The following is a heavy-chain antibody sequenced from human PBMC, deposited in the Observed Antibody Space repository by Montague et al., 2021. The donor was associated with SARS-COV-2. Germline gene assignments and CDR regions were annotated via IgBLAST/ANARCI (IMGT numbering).Heavy chain of an antibody. CDR2: IRQSGRT. Sequence: SETLSLTCAVYGGSFGDDHWSWIRQPPGKGLEWIGNIRQSGRTNYNPSLKSRVTISVDTSKNQFSLKLTSVTAADTGLYFCARGHLSVSMIVVVLASASYYFDYWGQGAQGTVSS. V-gene: IGHV4-34*01. D-gene: IGHD3-22*01. CDR3: ARGHLSVSMIVVVLASASYYFDY. CDR1: GGSFGDDH. J-gene: IGHJ4*02.